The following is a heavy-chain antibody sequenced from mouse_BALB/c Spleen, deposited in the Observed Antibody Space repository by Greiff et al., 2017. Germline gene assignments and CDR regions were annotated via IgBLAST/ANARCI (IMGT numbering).Heavy chain of an antibody. V-gene: IGHV1S29*02. CDR2: IYPYNGGT. J-gene: IGHJ3*01. CDR1: GYTFTDYN. CDR3: ARGTTRAWFAY. Sequence: VQLQQSGPELVKPGASVKISCKASGYTFTDYNMHWVKQSHGKSLEWIGYIYPYNGGTGYNQKFKSKATLTVDNSSSTAYMELRSLTSEDSAVYYCARGTTRAWFAYWGQGTLVTVSA. D-gene: IGHD3-3*01.